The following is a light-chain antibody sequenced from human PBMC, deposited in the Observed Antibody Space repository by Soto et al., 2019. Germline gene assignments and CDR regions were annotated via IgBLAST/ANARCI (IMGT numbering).Light chain of an antibody. Sequence: EIVLTQSPASLALSPGERATLSCRASLSVSGYLAWYQQRPNQAPRLLIHGTSNRATGIPARFSGEGSGTDFTLTISSLEPEDSAVYYCQQSANFGQGTLLEIK. CDR3: QQSAN. CDR2: GTS. J-gene: IGKJ5*01. CDR1: LSVSGY. V-gene: IGKV3-11*01.